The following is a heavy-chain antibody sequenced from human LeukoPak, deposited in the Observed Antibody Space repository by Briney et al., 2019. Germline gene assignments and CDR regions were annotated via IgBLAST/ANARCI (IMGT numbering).Heavy chain of an antibody. CDR1: GFTFSSYW. Sequence: GGSLRLSCAASGFTFSSYWMHWVRQAPGKGLEWVSAISGSGGSTYYADSVKGRFTISRDNSKNTLYLQMNSLRAEDTAVYYCAKAGGSHTRFDPWGQGTLVTVSS. CDR3: AKAGGSHTRFDP. CDR2: ISGSGGST. J-gene: IGHJ5*02. D-gene: IGHD2-15*01. V-gene: IGHV3-23*01.